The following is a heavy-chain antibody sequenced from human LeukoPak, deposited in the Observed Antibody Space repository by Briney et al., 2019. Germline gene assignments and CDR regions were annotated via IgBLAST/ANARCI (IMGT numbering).Heavy chain of an antibody. V-gene: IGHV1-8*01. J-gene: IGHJ4*02. CDR3: ARASIYGSGSSHFDY. CDR1: GYTFTSYD. Sequence: GASVKVSCKASGYTFTSYDINWVRQATGRGLEWMGWMNPNSGNTGYAQKFQGRVTMTRNTSISTAYMELSSLRSEDTAVYYCARASIYGSGSSHFDYWGQGTLVTVSS. CDR2: MNPNSGNT. D-gene: IGHD3-10*01.